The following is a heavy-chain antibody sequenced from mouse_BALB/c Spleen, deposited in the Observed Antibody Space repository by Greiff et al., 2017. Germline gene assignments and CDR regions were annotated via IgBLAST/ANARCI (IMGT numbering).Heavy chain of an antibody. D-gene: IGHD2-4*01. CDR2: ILPGSGST. V-gene: IGHV1-9*01. CDR1: GYTFSSYW. CDR3: ARMITTGGYYAMDY. J-gene: IGHJ4*01. Sequence: QVQLKQSGAELMKPGASVKISCKATGYTFSSYWIEWVKQRPGHGLEWIGEILPGSGSTNYNEKFKGKATFTADTSSNTAYMQLSSLTSEDSAVYYCARMITTGGYYAMDYWGQGTSVTVSS.